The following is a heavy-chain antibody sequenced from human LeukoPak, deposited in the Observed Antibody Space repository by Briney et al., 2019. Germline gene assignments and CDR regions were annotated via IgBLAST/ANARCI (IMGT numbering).Heavy chain of an antibody. Sequence: NPSETLSLTCTVSGGSISSGGYYWSWIRQHPGKGLEWIGYIYYSGSTYYNPSLKSRVTISVDTSKNQFSLKLSSVTAADTAVYYCAREVAAAYYGMDVWGQGTTVTVSS. J-gene: IGHJ6*02. CDR3: AREVAAAYYGMDV. CDR2: IYYSGST. D-gene: IGHD6-13*01. V-gene: IGHV4-31*03. CDR1: GGSISSGGYY.